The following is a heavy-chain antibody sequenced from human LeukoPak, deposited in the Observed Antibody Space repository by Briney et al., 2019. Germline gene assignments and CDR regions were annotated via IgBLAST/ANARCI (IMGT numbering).Heavy chain of an antibody. V-gene: IGHV3-7*01. D-gene: IGHD2-15*01. CDR3: ARDGSCFDF. CDR2: IKGDGSKI. J-gene: IGHJ4*02. CDR1: GFTFSEYW. Sequence: GGSLRLSCGASGFTFSEYWMTWVRQPPGGGPEWVANIKGDGSKIYYVDSVKGRFTISRDNDKNSLYLQMNNLRVEDTAVYHCARDGSCFDFWGQGALVTVSS.